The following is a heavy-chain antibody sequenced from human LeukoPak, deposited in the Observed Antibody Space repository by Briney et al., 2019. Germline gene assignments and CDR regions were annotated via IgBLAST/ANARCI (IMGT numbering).Heavy chain of an antibody. Sequence: PSKTLSLTCTVSGGSISSYYWSWIRQPPGKGLEWIGYIYYSGSTNYNPSLKSRVTISVDTSKNQFSLKLSSVTAADTAVYYCARDLPDILTGGPYGMDVWGQGTTVTVSS. CDR1: GGSISSYY. D-gene: IGHD3-9*01. J-gene: IGHJ6*02. CDR2: IYYSGST. V-gene: IGHV4-59*01. CDR3: ARDLPDILTGGPYGMDV.